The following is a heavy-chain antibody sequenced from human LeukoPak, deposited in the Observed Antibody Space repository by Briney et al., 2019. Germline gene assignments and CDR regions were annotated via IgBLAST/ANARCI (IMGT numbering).Heavy chain of an antibody. CDR3: AISRQYSSGSYYFDY. Sequence: AGSLTLSCAAYRFTFSSINMQWVRPAKGKGLEWVSAIGTAGDTYYPRFVKGRFTSPREKAKNSLYLQMNSLRAGDTAVYYCAISRQYSSGSYYFDYWGQGTLVTVSS. J-gene: IGHJ4*02. CDR1: RFTFSSIN. V-gene: IGHV3-13*01. CDR2: IGTAGDT. D-gene: IGHD6-25*01.